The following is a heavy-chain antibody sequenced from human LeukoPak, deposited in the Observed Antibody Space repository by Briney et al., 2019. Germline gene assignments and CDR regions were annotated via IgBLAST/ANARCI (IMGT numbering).Heavy chain of an antibody. CDR2: ISGSGGST. J-gene: IGHJ5*02. D-gene: IGHD2-2*01. V-gene: IGHV3-23*01. CDR3: AGSGGIVVVPSTGWFDP. CDR1: GFTFSNYA. Sequence: GSLRLSCAASGFTFSNYAMSWVRQAPGKGLEWVSAISGSGGSTYYADSVKGRFAISRDNSKNTLYLQLASLRADDTAVYYCAGSGGIVVVPSTGWFDPWGQGTLVTVSS.